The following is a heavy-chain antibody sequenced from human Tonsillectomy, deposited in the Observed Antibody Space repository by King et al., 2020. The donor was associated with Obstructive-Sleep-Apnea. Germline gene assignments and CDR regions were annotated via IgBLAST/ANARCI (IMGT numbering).Heavy chain of an antibody. CDR3: ARGDRGFSYGPVYYFDY. CDR2: IYPGDSDT. V-gene: IGHV5-51*01. CDR1: GYSFGNYW. J-gene: IGHJ4*02. D-gene: IGHD5-18*01. Sequence: QLVQSGAEARKPGESLKISCKGSGYSFGNYWIGWVRQMPGKGLEFMGIIYPGDSDTRYRPSFQGQVTISADKSISTAYLQWSSLKASDTAMYYCARGDRGFSYGPVYYFDYWGQGTLVTVSS.